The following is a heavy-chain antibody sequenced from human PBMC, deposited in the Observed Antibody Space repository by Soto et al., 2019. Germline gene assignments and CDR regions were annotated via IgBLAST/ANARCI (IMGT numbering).Heavy chain of an antibody. D-gene: IGHD2-2*01. CDR1: GGSISSGGYY. Sequence: SXTLSLTCTVSGGSISSGGYYWSLIRQHPGKGLEWIGYIYYSGSTYYNPSLKSRVTISVDTSKNQFSLKLSSVTAADTAVYYCARVGYCSSTSCYFFPWFDPWGQGTLVTAPQ. CDR3: ARVGYCSSTSCYFFPWFDP. J-gene: IGHJ5*02. V-gene: IGHV4-31*03. CDR2: IYYSGST.